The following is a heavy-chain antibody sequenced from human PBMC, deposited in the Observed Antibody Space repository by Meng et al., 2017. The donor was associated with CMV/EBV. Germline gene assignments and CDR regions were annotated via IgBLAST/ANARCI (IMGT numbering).Heavy chain of an antibody. Sequence: QGRLQESGPVLVKPSETLSLTCTVSGGSISSYYWSWIRQPAGKGLEWIGRIYTSGSTNYNPSLKSRVTMSVDTSKNQFSLKLSSVTAADTAVYYCAKSSEQNWNYGGWYFDLWGRGTLVTVSS. J-gene: IGHJ2*01. D-gene: IGHD1-7*01. CDR1: GGSISSYY. CDR3: AKSSEQNWNYGGWYFDL. CDR2: IYTSGST. V-gene: IGHV4-4*07.